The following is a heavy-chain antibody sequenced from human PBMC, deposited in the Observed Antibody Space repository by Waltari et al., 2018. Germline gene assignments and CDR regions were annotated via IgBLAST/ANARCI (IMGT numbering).Heavy chain of an antibody. CDR1: GASITGFY. CDR3: ARGDIRAYSSGIFDY. Sequence: VRLQESGPGLVKTSETLSLICQVSGASITGFYWSWIRQPPGKGLQWIGYIYNRGSNNYSNSFRGRVSISADMSNKNQVSLKLNSVTAADTAVYYCARGDIRAYSSGIFDYWGQGALVTVSS. J-gene: IGHJ4*02. V-gene: IGHV4-59*01. CDR2: IYNRGSN. D-gene: IGHD1-1*01.